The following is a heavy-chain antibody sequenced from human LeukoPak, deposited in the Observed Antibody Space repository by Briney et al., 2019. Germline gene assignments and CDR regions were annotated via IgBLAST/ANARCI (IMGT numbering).Heavy chain of an antibody. CDR1: GYPFTGYY. Sequence: ASVKVSCKASGYPFTGYYIHYVRQAPGQGLEWMGWINPNSGDTNSAQKFQGRVTMTRDTSISTAYMELSSLSSDDTAIYYCARGDYGSGGPWDYWGQGTLVTVSS. J-gene: IGHJ4*02. V-gene: IGHV1-2*02. CDR3: ARGDYGSGGPWDY. CDR2: INPNSGDT. D-gene: IGHD3-10*01.